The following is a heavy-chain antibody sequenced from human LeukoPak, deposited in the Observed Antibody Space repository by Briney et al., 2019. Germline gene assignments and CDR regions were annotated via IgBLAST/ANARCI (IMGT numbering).Heavy chain of an antibody. CDR2: VKGDGTFT. CDR3: VRDGDDFNFDY. D-gene: IGHD5-24*01. Sequence: QPGGSLRLSCAASGFTFSSHWMHRVRQAPGKGLVWVSRVKGDGTFTNYADSVYGRFTISRDNAKNTLYLHMHSLRAEDTAVYYCVRDGDDFNFDYWGQGNLVTVSS. CDR1: GFTFSSHW. V-gene: IGHV3-74*01. J-gene: IGHJ4*02.